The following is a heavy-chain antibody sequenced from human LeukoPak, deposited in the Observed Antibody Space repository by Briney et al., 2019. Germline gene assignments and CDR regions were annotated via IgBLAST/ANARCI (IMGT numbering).Heavy chain of an antibody. J-gene: IGHJ6*03. Sequence: GGSLRLSCAASGFTFSSYAMSWVRQAPGKGLEWVSAISGSGGSTYYADSVKGRFTISRDNSKNTLYLQMNSLRAEDTAVYYCAKDLFPAHRVDYYYYMDVWGKGTTVTVSS. CDR2: ISGSGGST. V-gene: IGHV3-23*01. CDR3: AKDLFPAHRVDYYYYMDV. CDR1: GFTFSSYA. D-gene: IGHD2-21*01.